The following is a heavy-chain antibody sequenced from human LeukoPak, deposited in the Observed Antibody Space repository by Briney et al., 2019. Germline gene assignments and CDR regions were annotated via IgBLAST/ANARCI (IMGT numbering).Heavy chain of an antibody. D-gene: IGHD2-2*01. Sequence: ASVKVSCKASGYTFTSYDINWVRQATGQGLEWMGWMNPNSGNTGYAQKFQGRVTMTRNTSISTAYMELSSLRSEDTAVYYCARGYCSSTSCYLWEYYFDYWGQGTLVTVSS. CDR3: ARGYCSSTSCYLWEYYFDY. V-gene: IGHV1-8*01. CDR1: GYTFTSYD. J-gene: IGHJ4*02. CDR2: MNPNSGNT.